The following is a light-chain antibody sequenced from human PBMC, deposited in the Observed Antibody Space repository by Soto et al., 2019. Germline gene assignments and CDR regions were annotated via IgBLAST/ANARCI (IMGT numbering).Light chain of an antibody. CDR1: QSISGY. CDR2: KAS. CDR3: QHYNSYSEA. V-gene: IGKV1-5*03. Sequence: DIQMTQSPSSLSASVGDRVTITCRSSQSISGYLAWYQQKPGKAPKLLIYKASTLKSGVPSRFSGSGSGTEFTLTISSLQPDDFATYYCQHYNSYSEAFGQGTKVDIK. J-gene: IGKJ1*01.